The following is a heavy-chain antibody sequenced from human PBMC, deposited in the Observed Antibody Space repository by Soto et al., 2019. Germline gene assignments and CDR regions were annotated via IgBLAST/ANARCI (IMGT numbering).Heavy chain of an antibody. D-gene: IGHD3-10*01. Sequence: PGESLKIFCKGSGYSFTRYWIGWVRQMPGKGLEWMGIIYPGDSDTRYSPSFQGQVTISADKSISTAYLQWSSLKASDTAMYYCARRYGSGSYAFDPWGQGTLVTVSS. CDR3: ARRYGSGSYAFDP. CDR2: IYPGDSDT. J-gene: IGHJ5*02. V-gene: IGHV5-51*01. CDR1: GYSFTRYW.